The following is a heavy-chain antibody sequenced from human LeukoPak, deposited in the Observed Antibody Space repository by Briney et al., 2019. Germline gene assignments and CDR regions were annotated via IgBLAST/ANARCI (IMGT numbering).Heavy chain of an antibody. D-gene: IGHD3-3*01. J-gene: IGHJ4*02. Sequence: GGSLRLSCAASGFSLSTSDMHWVRQAPGKGLQWVAGISSDGSNEYYGGSVKGRFTISRDNSKNTLYLQMTSLRAEDTAVYYCAKDLGLWSGYYTFDYWGQGTLVTVPS. CDR1: GFSLSTSD. CDR2: ISSDGSNE. V-gene: IGHV3-30*18. CDR3: AKDLGLWSGYYTFDY.